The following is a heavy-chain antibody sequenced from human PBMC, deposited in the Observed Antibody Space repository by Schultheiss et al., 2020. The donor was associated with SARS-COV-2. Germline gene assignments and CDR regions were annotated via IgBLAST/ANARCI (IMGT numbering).Heavy chain of an antibody. J-gene: IGHJ4*02. Sequence: SETLSLTCTVSGGSISSYYWSWIRQSPGKGLEWIGYVSPSGSTNYNPSLKSRVTISRDTSKNQFSLKLSSVTAADTAVYYCARGPPPGLAGTDYWGQGTLVTVSS. D-gene: IGHD6-19*01. CDR3: ARGPPPGLAGTDY. CDR1: GGSISSYY. CDR2: VSPSGST. V-gene: IGHV4-4*08.